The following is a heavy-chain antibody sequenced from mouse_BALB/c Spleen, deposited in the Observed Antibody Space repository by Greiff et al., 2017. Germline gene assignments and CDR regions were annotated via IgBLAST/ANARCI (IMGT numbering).Heavy chain of an antibody. CDR2: IDPANGNT. CDR3: ARGGYYEGWFAY. Sequence: EVQLQQSGAELVKPGASVKLSCTASGFNIKDTYMHWVKQRPEQGLEWIGRIDPANGNTKYDPKFQGKATITADTSSNTAYLQLSSLTSEDTAVYYCARGGYYEGWFAYWGQGTLVTVSA. V-gene: IGHV14-3*02. D-gene: IGHD2-3*01. J-gene: IGHJ3*01. CDR1: GFNIKDTY.